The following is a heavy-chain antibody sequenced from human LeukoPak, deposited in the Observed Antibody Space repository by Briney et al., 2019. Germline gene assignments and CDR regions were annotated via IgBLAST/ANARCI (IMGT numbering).Heavy chain of an antibody. Sequence: SVKVSCKTSGDTFSDYTLNWVRQGPGQGLEWMGRIIPILGVPTYAQKFQDRVTITADRSTNTAYMELNSLKSEDTAMYYCARGRYYGSVSKNWFDSWGQGTLVTVSS. D-gene: IGHD3-10*01. CDR1: GDTFSDYT. V-gene: IGHV1-69*02. CDR3: ARGRYYGSVSKNWFDS. CDR2: IIPILGVP. J-gene: IGHJ5*01.